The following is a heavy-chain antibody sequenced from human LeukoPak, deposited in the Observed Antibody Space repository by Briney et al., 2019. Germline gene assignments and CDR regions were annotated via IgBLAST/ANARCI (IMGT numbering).Heavy chain of an antibody. CDR1: GFTFSSYA. CDR3: AREVAYDFWSGRTPTRFDP. Sequence: PGGSLRLSCAASGFTFSSYAMHWVRQAPGKGLEWVAVISYDGSNKYYADTVKGRFTISRDNSKNTLYLQMNSLRAEDTAVYYCAREVAYDFWSGRTPTRFDPWGQGTLVTVSS. CDR2: ISYDGSNK. D-gene: IGHD3-3*01. V-gene: IGHV3-30*01. J-gene: IGHJ5*02.